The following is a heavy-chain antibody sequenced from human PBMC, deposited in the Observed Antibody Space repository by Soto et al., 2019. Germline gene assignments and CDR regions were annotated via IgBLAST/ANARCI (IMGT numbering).Heavy chain of an antibody. V-gene: IGHV4-30-4*01. CDR3: ARTNYYYGMDV. CDR2: IYYSGST. CDR1: GGSISSGDYY. Sequence: QVQLQESGPGLVKPSQTLSLTCTVSGGSISSGDYYWSWIRQPPGKGLEWIGYIYYSGSTYYNPFPKGPVNISGDTSKDQFSLEPSSLNSADPGVEYCARTNYYYGMDVWGQGTTVTVSS. J-gene: IGHJ6*02.